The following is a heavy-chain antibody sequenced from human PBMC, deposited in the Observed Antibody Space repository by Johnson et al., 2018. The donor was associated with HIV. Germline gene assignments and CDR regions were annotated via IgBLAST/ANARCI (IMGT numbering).Heavy chain of an antibody. CDR3: ARCYDSSAYYYVGAFDI. J-gene: IGHJ3*02. V-gene: IGHV3-15*01. CDR2: IKSKTDGGTS. D-gene: IGHD3-22*01. Sequence: VQLVESGGGLVKPGGSLRLSCVASGFTFNNAWMTWVRQAPGKGLEWVGRIKSKTDGGTSDYAAPVKGRFTISRDDSKNTLNLQMNSLRAEDTAVYYCARCYDSSAYYYVGAFDIWGQGTMVTVSS. CDR1: GFTFNNAW.